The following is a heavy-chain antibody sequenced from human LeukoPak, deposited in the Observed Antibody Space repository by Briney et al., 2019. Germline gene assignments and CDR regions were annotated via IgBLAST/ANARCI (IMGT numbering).Heavy chain of an antibody. CDR1: GGPFSGYY. Sequence: SETLSLTCAVSGGPFSGYYWTWIRQSPGKGLEWIGQINHVGFTTYNPSLQSRISMSVDTSKSQFSLKLSSVTVADTATYFCAXXXXGSSRWLFPEDFWGQGTQVAVSS. J-gene: IGHJ4*02. CDR3: AXXXXGSSRWLFPEDF. CDR2: INHVGFT. V-gene: IGHV4-34*10. D-gene: IGHD6-13*01.